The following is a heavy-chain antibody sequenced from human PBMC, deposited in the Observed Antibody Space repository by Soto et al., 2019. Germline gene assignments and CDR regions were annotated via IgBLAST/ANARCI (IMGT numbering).Heavy chain of an antibody. CDR3: ARVYCSGGSCYSRNSYYYYYMDV. J-gene: IGHJ6*03. Sequence: AASVKVSCKASGYTFTSYGISWVRQAPGQGLEWMGWISAYNGNTNYAQKLQGRVTMTTDTSTSTAYMELRSLRSDDTAVYYCARVYCSGGSCYSRNSYYYYYMDVWGKGTTVTVSS. D-gene: IGHD2-15*01. CDR2: ISAYNGNT. CDR1: GYTFTSYG. V-gene: IGHV1-18*01.